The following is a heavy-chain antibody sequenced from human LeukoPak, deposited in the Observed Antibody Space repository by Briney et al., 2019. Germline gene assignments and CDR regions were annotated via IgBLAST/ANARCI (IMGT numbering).Heavy chain of an antibody. D-gene: IGHD3-22*01. V-gene: IGHV1-2*02. Sequence: GASVKVFCKASGYTFTGYYMHWARQAPGQGLEWMGWINPNSGGTNYAQKFQGRVTMTRDTSISTAYMELSRLRSDDTAVYYCARDSLYYYDSSGYYSPHFDYWGQGTLVTVSS. CDR2: INPNSGGT. CDR3: ARDSLYYYDSSGYYSPHFDY. CDR1: GYTFTGYY. J-gene: IGHJ4*02.